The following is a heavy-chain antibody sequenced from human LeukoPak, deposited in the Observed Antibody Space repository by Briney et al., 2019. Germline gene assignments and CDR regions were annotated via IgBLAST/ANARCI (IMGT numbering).Heavy chain of an antibody. J-gene: IGHJ4*02. CDR1: GFDFSTQW. Sequence: GGSLRLSCAASGFDFSTQWMSWVRQAPGKGLEWVAIVNQGATQKYYVDSVKGRFTISRDNAENSLYLQMNSLRVEDTAIYYCAKDIVGGGNDYWGQGTLVTVSS. CDR2: VNQGATQK. CDR3: AKDIVGGGNDY. D-gene: IGHD2-21*01. V-gene: IGHV3-7*01.